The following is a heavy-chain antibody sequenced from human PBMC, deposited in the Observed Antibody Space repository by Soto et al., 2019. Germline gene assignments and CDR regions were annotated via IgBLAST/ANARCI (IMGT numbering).Heavy chain of an antibody. Sequence: QVQLVQSGAEEKKPGASVKVSCKASGYTFTSYAMHWVRQAPGQRLEWMGWINAGNGNTKYSQKFQGRVTITSGTSESTAYMELSSLRSEATAVYYCARGTVVTYFAYWGQGTLVTVSS. CDR3: ARGTVVTYFAY. J-gene: IGHJ4*02. D-gene: IGHD2-15*01. CDR1: GYTFTSYA. CDR2: INAGNGNT. V-gene: IGHV1-3*05.